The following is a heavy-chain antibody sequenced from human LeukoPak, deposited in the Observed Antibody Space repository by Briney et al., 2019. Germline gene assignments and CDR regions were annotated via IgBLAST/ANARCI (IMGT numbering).Heavy chain of an antibody. Sequence: SETLSLTCTVSGYSISSGYYWGWIWQPPGKGLEWIGYIYYSGSTNYNPSLKSRVTISVDTSKNQFSLKLSSVIAADTAVYYCARTTEGYCSSASCFGFSYSYYMDVWGKGTTVTISS. CDR2: IYYSGST. D-gene: IGHD2-2*01. V-gene: IGHV4-61*01. CDR1: GYSISSGYY. J-gene: IGHJ6*03. CDR3: ARTTEGYCSSASCFGFSYSYYMDV.